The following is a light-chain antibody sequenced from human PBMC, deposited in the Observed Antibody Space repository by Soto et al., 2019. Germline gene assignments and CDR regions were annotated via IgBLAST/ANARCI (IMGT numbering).Light chain of an antibody. J-gene: IGLJ1*01. CDR2: GYT. CDR3: SSYGGSNTFV. Sequence: QSVLTQPPSVSGAPGQTVTISCAGTSSNIGSNYDVHWYQHLPGTAPKLLIFGYTNRPSGVPDRFSGSKSDNTASLTVSGLRADDEGLYFCSSYGGSNTFVFGSGTKLTVL. V-gene: IGLV1-40*01. CDR1: SSNIGSNYD.